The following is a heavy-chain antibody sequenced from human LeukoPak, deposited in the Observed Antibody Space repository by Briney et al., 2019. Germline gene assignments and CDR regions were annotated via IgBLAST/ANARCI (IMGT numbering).Heavy chain of an antibody. V-gene: IGHV4-31*03. D-gene: IGHD4-17*01. CDR3: ARWDDGDLALDY. J-gene: IGHJ4*02. Sequence: PSQTLSLTCTVSGGSISSGGYYWSWLRQHPGTGLEWIGYIYYTGNTYYNPSLKRRVTISVDTSKNQFSLKLSSVTAADTAVYYCARWDDGDLALDYWGLGTLVTVSS. CDR2: IYYTGNT. CDR1: GGSISSGGYY.